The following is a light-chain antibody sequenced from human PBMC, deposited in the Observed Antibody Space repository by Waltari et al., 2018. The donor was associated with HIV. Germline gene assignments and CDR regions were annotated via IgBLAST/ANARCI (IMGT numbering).Light chain of an antibody. CDR3: QQHYTTPYT. CDR2: WAS. Sequence: DIVMTQSPDSLALSLGQRATINCKSNQSVLYSSNNTNFLAWYQQTSGQRPKLLVYWASARESGVPDRGGGSGAGTDFTLTISSLQAEYVAVYFCQQHYTTPYTFGQGTKREIK. V-gene: IGKV4-1*01. J-gene: IGKJ2*01. CDR1: QSVLYSSNNTNF.